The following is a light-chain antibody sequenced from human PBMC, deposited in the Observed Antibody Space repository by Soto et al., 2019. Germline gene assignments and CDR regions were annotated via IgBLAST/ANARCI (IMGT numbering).Light chain of an antibody. V-gene: IGKV3-20*01. J-gene: IGKJ4*01. CDR3: QQSYSIPLT. CDR1: QSVSNNY. Sequence: EIVFTQSPGTLSLSPGERATLSCSASQSVSNNYLAWYQQKPGQAPRLLIYGASNRATGIPDRFSGSGSGTDFTLTISSLQPEDFATYYCQQSYSIPLTFGGGTKVDIK. CDR2: GAS.